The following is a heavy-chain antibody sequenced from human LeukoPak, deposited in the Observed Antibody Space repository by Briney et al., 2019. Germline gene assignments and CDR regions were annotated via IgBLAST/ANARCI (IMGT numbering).Heavy chain of an antibody. J-gene: IGHJ5*02. CDR2: LKSKTDGGTT. D-gene: IGHD2-2*01. CDR3: TTDVIVVVPAADLDWFDP. Sequence: GGSLRLSCAASGFTFSNAWMSWVRQAPGKGLEWVARLKSKTDGGTTDYAAPVKGRFTISRDDSKNTLYLQMTSLKTEDTAVYYCTTDVIVVVPAADLDWFDPWGQGTLVTVSS. CDR1: GFTFSNAW. V-gene: IGHV3-15*01.